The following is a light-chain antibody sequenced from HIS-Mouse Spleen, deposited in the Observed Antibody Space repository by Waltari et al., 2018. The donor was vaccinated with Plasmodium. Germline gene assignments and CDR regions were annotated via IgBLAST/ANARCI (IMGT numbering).Light chain of an antibody. CDR2: AAS. CDR3: QQYYSFPLT. CDR1: QGLSSY. Sequence: AIWMTQSLSLLSASTGDRVTISCRMSQGLSSYLAWYQQKPWKAPELPIYAASTLQSGVPSRFIGSGSGTDCTLTISGLQSEDFATYYCQQYYSFPLTFGPGTKVDIK. J-gene: IGKJ3*01. V-gene: IGKV1D-8*02.